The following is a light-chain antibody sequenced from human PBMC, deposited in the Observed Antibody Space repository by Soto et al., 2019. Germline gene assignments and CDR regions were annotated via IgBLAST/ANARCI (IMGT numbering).Light chain of an antibody. CDR3: QQYGSSPKT. CDR2: AAS. CDR1: QSVSTY. Sequence: EIVLTQSPATLSLSPGERATLSCRASQSVSTYLAWYQQKPGQAPRLLIYAASTRATGIPDRFSGSGSGTDFTLTISRLEPEDFAVYYCQQYGSSPKTFGQGTKAAIK. V-gene: IGKV3-20*01. J-gene: IGKJ1*01.